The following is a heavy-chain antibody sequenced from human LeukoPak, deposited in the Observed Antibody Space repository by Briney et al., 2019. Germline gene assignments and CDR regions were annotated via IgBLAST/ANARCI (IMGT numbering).Heavy chain of an antibody. Sequence: GGSLRLSCGASGFIFSNSAMSWVRQAPGKGLEWVSSISGNGRGTYYADSVKGRFTISRDNSKNTLYLQMNSLRAEDTAVYYCARVARKDRYYYDSSGYYHIDYWGQGTLVTVSS. CDR1: GFIFSNSA. J-gene: IGHJ4*02. D-gene: IGHD3-22*01. CDR2: ISGNGRGT. V-gene: IGHV3-23*01. CDR3: ARVARKDRYYYDSSGYYHIDY.